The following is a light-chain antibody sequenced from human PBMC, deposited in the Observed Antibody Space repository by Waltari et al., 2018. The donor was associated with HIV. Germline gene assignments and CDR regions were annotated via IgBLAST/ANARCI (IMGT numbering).Light chain of an antibody. CDR1: KSNVGNNF. Sequence: QSVLTQPPSASRTPGQRVLMSCSGNKSNVGNNFVSWFQQVPGGAPKLVIYRNDRRPSVVPDRFSGAKSGSSASLAISGLQSDDEADYFCASWDDNLGHWVFGVGTKLTV. V-gene: IGLV1-44*01. CDR3: ASWDDNLGHWV. J-gene: IGLJ3*02. CDR2: RND.